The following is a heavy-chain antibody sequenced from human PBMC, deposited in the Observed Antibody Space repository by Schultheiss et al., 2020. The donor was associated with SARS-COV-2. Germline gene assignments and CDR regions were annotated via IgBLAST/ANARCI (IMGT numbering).Heavy chain of an antibody. Sequence: SETLSLTCTVSGYSISSGYYWGWIRQPAGKGLEWIGYIYYSGSTNYNPSLKSRVTISVDTSKNQFSLKLSSVTAADTAVYYCARDGMETGNGYYYYGMDVWGQGTTVTVSS. CDR2: IYYSGST. CDR1: GYSISSGYY. D-gene: IGHD1-1*01. J-gene: IGHJ6*02. CDR3: ARDGMETGNGYYYYGMDV. V-gene: IGHV4-61*10.